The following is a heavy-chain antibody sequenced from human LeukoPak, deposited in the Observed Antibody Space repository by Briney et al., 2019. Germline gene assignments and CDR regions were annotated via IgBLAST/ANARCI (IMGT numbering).Heavy chain of an antibody. D-gene: IGHD2-21*02. CDR3: AKAYCGGDCPFDY. V-gene: IGHV3-23*01. Sequence: GGSLILSCAASGFTIRSYAMTWVRQAPGKGLEWVAGMSGSGGSTYYADSVRGRFTISRDNSKNTLYLQMSSLRAEDTAIYYCAKAYCGGDCPFDYWGQGTLVTVSS. CDR2: MSGSGGST. J-gene: IGHJ4*02. CDR1: GFTIRSYA.